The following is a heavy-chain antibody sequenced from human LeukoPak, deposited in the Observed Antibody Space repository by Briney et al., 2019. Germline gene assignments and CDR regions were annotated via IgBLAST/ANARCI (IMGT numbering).Heavy chain of an antibody. CDR2: IYPGDSDT. Sequence: GESLKISCKGSGYSFTSYWIGGVRQMPGKGLEWIGIIYPGDSDTRYSPSFQGQFTISADKSIRPAYLQWSSLKASDTALYYCARQDYYDSSGYYQAYYFDYWGQGPLVTVSS. V-gene: IGHV5-51*01. D-gene: IGHD3-22*01. CDR1: GYSFTSYW. J-gene: IGHJ4*02. CDR3: ARQDYYDSSGYYQAYYFDY.